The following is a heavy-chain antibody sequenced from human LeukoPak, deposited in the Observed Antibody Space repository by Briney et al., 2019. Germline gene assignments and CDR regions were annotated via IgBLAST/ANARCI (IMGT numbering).Heavy chain of an antibody. CDR3: ARDGHYDILTGYFQD. CDR2: ITNSGTTI. CDR1: GFTFTDYY. V-gene: IGHV3-11*01. Sequence: GGSLRLSCAASGFTFTDYYMSWIRQAPGKGLEWVSYITNSGTTIYYADSVKGRFTISRENAKNSLYLQMNSLRVEDTAVYYCARDGHYDILTGYFQDWGQGTLVTVSS. D-gene: IGHD3-9*01. J-gene: IGHJ4*02.